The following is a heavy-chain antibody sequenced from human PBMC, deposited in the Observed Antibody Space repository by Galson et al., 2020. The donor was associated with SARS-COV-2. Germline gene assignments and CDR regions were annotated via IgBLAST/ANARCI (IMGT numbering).Heavy chain of an antibody. Sequence: GGSLRLPSAASGFNFSSYAMHWVRQAPGKGLAWVAVISYHGSNKYYADSVKGRFTISRDNSKNTLYLQMNSLRAEDTAVYYCAREDIIYGGNAEGVDYWGQGTLVTVSS. CDR1: GFNFSSYA. CDR2: ISYHGSNK. D-gene: IGHD4-17*01. CDR3: AREDIIYGGNAEGVDY. J-gene: IGHJ4*02. V-gene: IGHV3-30*04.